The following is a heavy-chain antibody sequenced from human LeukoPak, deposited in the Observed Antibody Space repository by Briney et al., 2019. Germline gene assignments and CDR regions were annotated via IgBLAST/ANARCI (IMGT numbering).Heavy chain of an antibody. CDR2: IYYSGST. D-gene: IGHD4-23*01. V-gene: IGHV4-59*11. CDR1: GGSISSHC. CDR3: ARETTVVTPGRSDVFDI. J-gene: IGHJ3*02. Sequence: SETLSLTCTVSGGSISSHCWNWIRQPPGKGLEWIGYIYYSGSTNYNPFLKSRVTISVDTSKNQFSLELSSVTAADTAVYYCARETTVVTPGRSDVFDIWGQGTMVTVSS.